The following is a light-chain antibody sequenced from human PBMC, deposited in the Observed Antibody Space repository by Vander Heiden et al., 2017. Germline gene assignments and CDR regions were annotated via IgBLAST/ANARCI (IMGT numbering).Light chain of an antibody. CDR2: SNT. V-gene: IGLV1-44*01. CDR1: KADIGNNP. CDR3: AAWDNTLKGYV. Sequence: QSALTPPPSASGTPGQRVTISCSGSKADIGNNPVSWYQQVPGTAPKFLIYSNTQRPSGVPDRFSGSKSGTSASLAISGLQSEDEADYYCAAWDNTLKGYVFGTGTKVTVL. J-gene: IGLJ1*01.